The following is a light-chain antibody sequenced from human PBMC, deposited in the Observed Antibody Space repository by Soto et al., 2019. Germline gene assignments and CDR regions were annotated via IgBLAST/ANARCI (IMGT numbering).Light chain of an antibody. Sequence: EIVLTQSPATLSLSPGERATLSCRASQSVSSYLAWYQQKPGQAPRLLIYDASNRATGIPARFSGSGSGTDFTLTISSLGPEDFAVYDCQQRSYWPLTFGGGTKVEIK. CDR2: DAS. J-gene: IGKJ4*01. CDR3: QQRSYWPLT. V-gene: IGKV3-11*01. CDR1: QSVSSY.